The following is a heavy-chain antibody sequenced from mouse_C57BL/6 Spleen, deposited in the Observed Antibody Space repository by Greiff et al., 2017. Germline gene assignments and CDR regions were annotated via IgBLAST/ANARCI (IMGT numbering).Heavy chain of an antibody. D-gene: IGHD1-1*01. CDR2: IYPGSGNT. Sequence: QVQLQQSGPELVKPGASVKISCKASGYSFTSYYIHWVKQRPGQGLEWIGWIYPGSGNTKYNEKFKGKATLTADTSSSTAYMQLSSLTSEDSAVYCCARGRVLSSGYLDVWGTGTTVTVAS. CDR1: GYSFTSYY. CDR3: ARGRVLSSGYLDV. V-gene: IGHV1-66*01. J-gene: IGHJ1*03.